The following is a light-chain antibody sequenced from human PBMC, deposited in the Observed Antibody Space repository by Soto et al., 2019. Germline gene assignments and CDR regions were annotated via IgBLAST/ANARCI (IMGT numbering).Light chain of an antibody. CDR3: QQSYSSPPT. J-gene: IGKJ1*01. CDR2: SAF. Sequence: DIQMTQSPSSLSASVGDRLTITCRASQSITSYLNWYQQKPGKAPKLLIYSAFSLQSGVPSRFSGRRSGTDFTLTISSLQPEDFATYYCQQSYSSPPTFGQGTKVEI. CDR1: QSITSY. V-gene: IGKV1-39*01.